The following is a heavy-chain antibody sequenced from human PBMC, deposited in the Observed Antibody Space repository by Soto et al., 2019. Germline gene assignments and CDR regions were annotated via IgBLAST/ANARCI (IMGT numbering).Heavy chain of an antibody. D-gene: IGHD4-17*01. V-gene: IGHV4-39*01. J-gene: IGHJ4*02. Sequence: QLHLQGSGPGLGKPWETRSFPGLSPVGPFSISVNTGGGIRRPPGKGLEWIGSIYYSGSTYYNPSLKSRVTISVDTSKNQFSLKLSSVTAADTAVYYCARRETTVDYWGQGTLVTVSS. CDR2: IYYSGST. CDR3: ARRETTVDY. CDR1: VGPFSISVNT.